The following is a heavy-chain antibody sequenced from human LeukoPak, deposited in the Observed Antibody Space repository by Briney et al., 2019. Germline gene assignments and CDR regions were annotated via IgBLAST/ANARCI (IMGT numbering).Heavy chain of an antibody. CDR3: AREGRGHLVGY. D-gene: IGHD6-6*01. J-gene: IGHJ4*02. Sequence: PGGSLRLSCATSGFTFSDYAMHWVRQAPGKGLEWVALITHDDGRRQYYADSVKGRFTISRDNSKNTLSLQMNSLRNDDTAVYYCAREGRGHLVGYWGQGTLV. V-gene: IGHV3-30*04. CDR1: GFTFSDYA. CDR2: ITHDDGRRQ.